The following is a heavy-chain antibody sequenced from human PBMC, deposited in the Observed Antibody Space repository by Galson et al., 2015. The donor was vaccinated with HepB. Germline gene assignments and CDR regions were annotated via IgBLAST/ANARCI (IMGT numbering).Heavy chain of an antibody. D-gene: IGHD3-10*02. V-gene: IGHV3-33*01. CDR1: GFTFRNHV. CDR3: ARGPDYYGPGDIPNDY. Sequence: SLRLSCAASGFTFRNHVMHWVRQAPGKGLERVAAIWNDGSNKYYAESVTGRFTISRDNSRNNLYLQMDSLRAGDTAVYYCARGPDYYGPGDIPNDYWGQGALLTVSS. J-gene: IGHJ4*02. CDR2: IWNDGSNK.